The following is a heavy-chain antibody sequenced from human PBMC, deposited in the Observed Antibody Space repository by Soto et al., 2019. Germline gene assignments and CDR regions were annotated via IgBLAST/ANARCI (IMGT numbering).Heavy chain of an antibody. CDR2: IKSKTDGGTT. Sequence: GGSLRLSCAASGFTFSNAWMNWVRQAPGKGLEWVGRIKSKTDGGTTDYAAPVKGRFTISRDDSKNTLYLQMNSLKTEDTAVYYCTTDKDSCGYPMGVCDAFDIWGQGTMVTVSS. V-gene: IGHV3-15*07. J-gene: IGHJ3*02. D-gene: IGHD5-12*01. CDR3: TTDKDSCGYPMGVCDAFDI. CDR1: GFTFSNAW.